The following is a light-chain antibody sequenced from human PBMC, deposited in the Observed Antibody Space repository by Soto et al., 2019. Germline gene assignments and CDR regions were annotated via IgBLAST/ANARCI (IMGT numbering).Light chain of an antibody. J-gene: IGKJ1*01. CDR2: GAS. CDR3: QQYGSSPWT. V-gene: IGKV3-20*01. Sequence: EVVLTQSPGTLSLSPGERATLSCRASQSVSSSYLAWYPQKPGQAPRLLIYGASSRATGIPDRFSGSGSGTDFTLTISRLEPEDFAVYYCQQYGSSPWTVGQGTKVELK. CDR1: QSVSSSY.